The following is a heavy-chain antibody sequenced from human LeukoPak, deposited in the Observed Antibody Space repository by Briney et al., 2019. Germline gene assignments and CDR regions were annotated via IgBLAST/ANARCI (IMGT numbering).Heavy chain of an antibody. CDR1: GFTFSSYG. V-gene: IGHV3-30*02. Sequence: PGGSLRLSCAASGFTFSSYGMHWVRQAPGKGLEWVAFIRYDGNNKYYADSVKGRFTISRDNSKNTLYLQMNSLRAEDTAVYYCARGRTYYYDSSGYYLGYWGQGTLVTVSS. CDR3: ARGRTYYYDSSGYYLGY. CDR2: IRYDGNNK. J-gene: IGHJ4*02. D-gene: IGHD3-22*01.